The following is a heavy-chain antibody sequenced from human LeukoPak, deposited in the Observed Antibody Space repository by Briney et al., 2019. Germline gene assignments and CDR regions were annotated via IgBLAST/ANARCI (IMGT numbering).Heavy chain of an antibody. CDR1: GFTFSSYA. V-gene: IGHV3-23*01. CDR2: ISGSGGST. D-gene: IGHD3-10*01. Sequence: GGSLRLSCAASGFTFSSYAMSWVRQAPGKGLEWVSGISGSGGSTYHADSVKGRFAISRDNARNSLYLQMSSLRVEDTAVYYCAKDGWLESGRTPFYFDSWGQGTLVTVSS. J-gene: IGHJ4*02. CDR3: AKDGWLESGRTPFYFDS.